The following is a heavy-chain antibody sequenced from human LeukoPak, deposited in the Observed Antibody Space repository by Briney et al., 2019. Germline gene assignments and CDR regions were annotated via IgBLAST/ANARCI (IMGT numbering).Heavy chain of an antibody. CDR3: ARESFSPFDY. CDR1: GYTFTSYG. D-gene: IGHD2/OR15-2a*01. CDR2: IIPIFGTA. V-gene: IGHV1-69*13. Sequence: ASVKVSCKASGYTFTSYGISWVRQAPGQGLEWMGGIIPIFGTANYAQKFQGRVTITADESTSTAYMELSSLRSEDTAVYYCARESFSPFDYWGQGTLVTVSS. J-gene: IGHJ4*02.